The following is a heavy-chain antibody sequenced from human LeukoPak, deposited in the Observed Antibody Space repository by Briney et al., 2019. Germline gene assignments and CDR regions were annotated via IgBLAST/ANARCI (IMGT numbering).Heavy chain of an antibody. D-gene: IGHD3-22*01. V-gene: IGHV1-2*02. Sequence: GASVKVSCKASGYTFTGYYMHWVRQAPGQGLEWMGWINPNSGGTNYAQKFQGRVTMTRDTSISTAYMEQSRLRSDDTAVYYCARGSRRSGYYYPEDYYGMDVWGQGTTVTVSS. J-gene: IGHJ6*02. CDR3: ARGSRRSGYYYPEDYYGMDV. CDR1: GYTFTGYY. CDR2: INPNSGGT.